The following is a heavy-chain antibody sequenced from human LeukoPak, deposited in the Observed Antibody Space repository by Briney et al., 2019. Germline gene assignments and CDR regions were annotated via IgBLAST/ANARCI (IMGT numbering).Heavy chain of an antibody. CDR1: GFTFSSYW. CDR2: VNSDETST. V-gene: IGHV3-74*01. J-gene: IGHJ3*02. Sequence: PGGSLRLSCAASGFTFSSYWMHWVRQAPGKGPVWVSRVNSDETSTKYADSVKGRFTISRDNAKSTLYLQMNSLRAEDTAVYYCTRAQVLGAFDIWGLGTMVTVSS. CDR3: TRAQVLGAFDI. D-gene: IGHD3-16*01.